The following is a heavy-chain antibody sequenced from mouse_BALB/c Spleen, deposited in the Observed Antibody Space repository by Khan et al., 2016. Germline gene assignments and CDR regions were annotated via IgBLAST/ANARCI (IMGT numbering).Heavy chain of an antibody. CDR3: ARLRQIGLRDYFDY. D-gene: IGHD3-2*01. CDR2: ILPGSGST. CDR1: GYTFSSYW. Sequence: QVQLQQPGAELMKPGASVKISCKATGYTFSSYWIEWVKQRPGHGLEWIGEILPGSGSTNYNEKFKGKATFTADTSSNTAYMQLSSLTSEDSAVYYCARLRQIGLRDYFDYWGQGTTLTVSS. J-gene: IGHJ2*01. V-gene: IGHV1-9*01.